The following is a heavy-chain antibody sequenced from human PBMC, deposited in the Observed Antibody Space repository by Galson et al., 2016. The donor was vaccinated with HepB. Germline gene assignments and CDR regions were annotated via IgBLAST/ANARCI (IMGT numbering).Heavy chain of an antibody. CDR1: GFTFSTYW. J-gene: IGHJ2*01. Sequence: SLRLSCAASGFTFSTYWMHWVRQAPGKGLVWVSRINSDGSSTGFADSVKGRFTISRDNAKNTLYLQMNSLRAEDTAVYYCASLRFKGFDLWGRGTLVTDSS. V-gene: IGHV3-74*01. CDR3: ASLRFKGFDL. CDR2: INSDGSST. D-gene: IGHD3-3*01.